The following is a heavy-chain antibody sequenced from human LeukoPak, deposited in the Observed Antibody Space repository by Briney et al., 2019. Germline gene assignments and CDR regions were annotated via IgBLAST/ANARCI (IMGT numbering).Heavy chain of an antibody. CDR3: AGNEGAAAGDY. CDR2: INHSGST. J-gene: IGHJ4*02. D-gene: IGHD6-13*01. Sequence: SETLSLTCAVYGGSFSVYYWSWIRQPPGKGLEWIGEINHSGSTNYNPSLKSRVTISVDTSKNQFSLKLSSVTAADTAVYYCAGNEGAAAGDYWGQGTLVTVSS. CDR1: GGSFSVYY. V-gene: IGHV4-34*01.